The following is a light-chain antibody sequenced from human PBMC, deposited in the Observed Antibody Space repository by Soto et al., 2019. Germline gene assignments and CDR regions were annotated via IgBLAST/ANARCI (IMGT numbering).Light chain of an antibody. J-gene: IGKJ1*01. CDR2: GAS. V-gene: IGKV3-20*01. CDR3: QQYGSSPRT. CDR1: QSVSSSY. Sequence: EIVLTQSPATQSLSPGERATLSCRASQSVSSSYLAWYQQKPGQAPRLLIYGASSRATGIPDRFSGSGSGTDFTLTISRLEPEDFAVYYCQQYGSSPRTFGQGTKVDIK.